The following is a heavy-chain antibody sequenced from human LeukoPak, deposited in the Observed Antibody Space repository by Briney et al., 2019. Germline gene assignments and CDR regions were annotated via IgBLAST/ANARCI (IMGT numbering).Heavy chain of an antibody. D-gene: IGHD2-2*02. V-gene: IGHV3-21*01. CDR2: ISSSSSYI. CDR3: ARDGDIVVVPAAIPNWFDP. J-gene: IGHJ5*02. Sequence: PGGSLRLSCAASGFTFSSYSMNWVRQAPGKGLEWVSSISSSSSYIYYADSVKGRFTISRDNVKNSLYLQMNSLRAEDTAVYYCARDGDIVVVPAAIPNWFDPWGQGTLVTVSS. CDR1: GFTFSSYS.